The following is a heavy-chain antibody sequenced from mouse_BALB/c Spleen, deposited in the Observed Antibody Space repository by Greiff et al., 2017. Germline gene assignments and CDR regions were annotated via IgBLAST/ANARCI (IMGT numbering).Heavy chain of an antibody. CDR1: GYTFSSYW. D-gene: IGHD2-14*01. CDR3: AIEGAYYRYDEGDYYAMDY. Sequence: QVQLQQSGAELMKPGASVKISCKATGYTFSSYWIEWVKQRPGHGLEWIGEILPGSGSTNYNEKFKGKATFTADTSSNTAYMQLSSLTSEDSAVYYCAIEGAYYRYDEGDYYAMDYWGQGTSVTVSS. CDR2: ILPGSGST. V-gene: IGHV1-9*01. J-gene: IGHJ4*01.